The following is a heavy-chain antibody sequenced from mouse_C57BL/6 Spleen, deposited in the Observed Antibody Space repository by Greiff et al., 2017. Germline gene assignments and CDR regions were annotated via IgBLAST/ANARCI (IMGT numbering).Heavy chain of an antibody. J-gene: IGHJ4*01. CDR2: MCPAGSYT. V-gene: IGHV1-50*01. CDR1: GFTFTSYW. CDR3: AREGSMNTTRRYAMDY. Sequence: QVQLQQPGAGLVKPWASVSLTCKASGFTFTSYWMQWVRQRPGQGLEWLGEMCPAGSYTNYTQKFKGKATMTVDTSSRTAYMQLSSLTSDDSAVYYCAREGSMNTTRRYAMDYWGQGTSVTVSS. D-gene: IGHD2-4*01.